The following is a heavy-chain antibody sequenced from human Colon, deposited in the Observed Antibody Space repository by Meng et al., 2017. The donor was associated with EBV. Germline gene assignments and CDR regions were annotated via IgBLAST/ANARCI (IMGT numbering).Heavy chain of an antibody. Sequence: ISLQLSCPMLVTPTQTLKLTCTFSWFSLHTRGLGVSYIRQPPGKALEWLALIYWDDDKRYSPSLRSRLTITKDTSKNQVVLTMTNMDPVDTATYYCARRSILTGYYRYWGQGTLVTVSS. J-gene: IGHJ4*02. D-gene: IGHD3-9*01. CDR3: ARRSILTGYYRY. CDR1: WFSLHTRGLG. CDR2: IYWDDDK. V-gene: IGHV2-5*02.